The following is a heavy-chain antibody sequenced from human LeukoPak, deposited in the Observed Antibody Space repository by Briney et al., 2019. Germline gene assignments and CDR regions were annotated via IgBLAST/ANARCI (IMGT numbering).Heavy chain of an antibody. Sequence: GGSLRLSCAASGFTFSSHSMIWVRQAPSEGLEWVSHISSSSSTIYYADSVKGRFTISRDNAKSSLYLQMNSLRADDTAVYYCARSTRRDSEIALAEYFQHWGQGTLVTVSS. CDR1: GFTFSSHS. V-gene: IGHV3-48*01. CDR3: ARSTRRDSEIALAEYFQH. CDR2: ISSSSSTI. J-gene: IGHJ1*01. D-gene: IGHD1-26*01.